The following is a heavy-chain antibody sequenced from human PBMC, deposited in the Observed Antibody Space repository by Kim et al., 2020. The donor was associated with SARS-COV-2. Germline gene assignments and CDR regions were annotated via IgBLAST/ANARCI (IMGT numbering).Heavy chain of an antibody. CDR3: ARLADYGDLLRRRRGRYFDL. CDR2: IYYSGST. Sequence: SETLSLTCTVSGGSISSSSYYWGWIRQPPGKGLEWIGSIYYSGSTYYNLSLKSRVTISVDTSKNQFSLKLSSVTAADTAVYYCARLADYGDLLRRRRGRYFDLGGRGTLVTVSS. J-gene: IGHJ2*01. D-gene: IGHD4-17*01. CDR1: GGSISSSSYY. V-gene: IGHV4-39*01.